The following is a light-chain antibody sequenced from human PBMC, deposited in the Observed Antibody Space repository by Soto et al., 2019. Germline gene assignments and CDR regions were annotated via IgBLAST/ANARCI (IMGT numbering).Light chain of an antibody. CDR3: QQYNFYPLT. V-gene: IGKV1D-16*01. CDR2: AAS. Sequence: DVQMTQSPSSLSSSVGDRVTITCRASQDINSYLAWYQQKPGNAPKSLIYAASSLQTGVPSRCSGSESATYFTLNIRNLQHAASSNYVWQQYNFYPLTFGGGTKVEIK. J-gene: IGKJ4*01. CDR1: QDINSY.